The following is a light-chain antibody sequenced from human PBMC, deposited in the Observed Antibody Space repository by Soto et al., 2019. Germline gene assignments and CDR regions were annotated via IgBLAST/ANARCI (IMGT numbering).Light chain of an antibody. CDR1: QTVSSN. Sequence: EIVMTQSPATLSVSPGERATLSCRASQTVSSNLAWYQQNPGQAPRLLIYGASTRATGVPARFSGSGSGTEFTLTISSLQSEDFAVYYCQQYHNWPPQYTFGQGTKLQIK. CDR3: QQYHNWPPQYT. V-gene: IGKV3-15*01. J-gene: IGKJ2*01. CDR2: GAS.